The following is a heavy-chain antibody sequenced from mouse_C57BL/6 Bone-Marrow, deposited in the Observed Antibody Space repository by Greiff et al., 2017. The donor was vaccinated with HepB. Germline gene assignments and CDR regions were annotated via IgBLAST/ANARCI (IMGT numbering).Heavy chain of an antibody. J-gene: IGHJ3*01. Sequence: QVQLQQSGAELARPGASVKLSCKASGYTFTSYGISWVKQRTGQGLEWIGEIHPRSGNTYYNEKFKGKATLTADKSSSTAYMELRSLTSEDSAVYFCARDYYGSSYVAWFAYWGQGTLVTVSA. D-gene: IGHD1-1*01. V-gene: IGHV1-81*01. CDR2: IHPRSGNT. CDR3: ARDYYGSSYVAWFAY. CDR1: GYTFTSYG.